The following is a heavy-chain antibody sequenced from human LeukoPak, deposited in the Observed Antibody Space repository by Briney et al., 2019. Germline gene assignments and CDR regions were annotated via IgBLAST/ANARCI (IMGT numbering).Heavy chain of an antibody. CDR3: ARDLGGTTVTPGVVDY. J-gene: IGHJ4*02. CDR1: GFTFSHYG. CDR2: IWSDGSNK. V-gene: IGHV3-33*01. D-gene: IGHD4-17*01. Sequence: TGGSLRLSCAVSGFTFSHYGRHWVRQGPSKGLEWVAVIWSDGSNKYHADSVKGRFSISRDNSKNTLYLQMNSLTAEDTAVYYCARDLGGTTVTPGVVDYWGQGTLVTVSS.